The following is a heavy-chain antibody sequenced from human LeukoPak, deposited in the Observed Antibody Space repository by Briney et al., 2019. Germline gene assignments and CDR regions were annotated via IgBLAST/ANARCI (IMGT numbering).Heavy chain of an antibody. J-gene: IGHJ4*02. CDR1: GFTFSSYA. Sequence: GGSLRLSCAASGFTFSSYAMSWVRQAPGKGLEWVSAISGSGGSTYYADSVKGRFTISRDNSKNTLYLEMNSLRAEDTAVYYCAKDLSPGGPVYYFDYWGQGTLVTVSS. CDR2: ISGSGGST. CDR3: AKDLSPGGPVYYFDY. D-gene: IGHD1-14*01. V-gene: IGHV3-23*01.